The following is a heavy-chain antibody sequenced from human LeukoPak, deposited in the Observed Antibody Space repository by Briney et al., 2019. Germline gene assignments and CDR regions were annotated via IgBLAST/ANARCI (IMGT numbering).Heavy chain of an antibody. CDR1: GFTFDDHG. J-gene: IGHJ6*02. CDR3: AKDQFGSGSYSLGGMDV. Sequence: PGGSLRLSCAASGFTFDDHGMHWVRQAPGKGLEWVSLISGDGGTTYYADSAKGRFTISRDNSKNSLYLQMNNLRTEDTALYYCAKDQFGSGSYSLGGMDVWGQGTTVAASS. D-gene: IGHD3-10*01. V-gene: IGHV3-43*02. CDR2: ISGDGGTT.